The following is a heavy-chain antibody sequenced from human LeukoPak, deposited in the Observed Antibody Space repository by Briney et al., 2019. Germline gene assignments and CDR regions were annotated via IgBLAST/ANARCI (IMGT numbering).Heavy chain of an antibody. CDR3: ANLFSVRGYSYGQYYFDK. CDR1: GFTVSSNY. CDR2: IYSGGST. J-gene: IGHJ4*02. Sequence: GGSLRLSCAASGFTVSSNYMSWVRQAPGKGLEWVSVIYSGGSTYYADSVKGRFTISRDNSKNTLHLQMNSLRAEDTAVYYCANLFSVRGYSYGQYYFDKWGQGTLVTVSS. D-gene: IGHD5-18*01. V-gene: IGHV3-53*01.